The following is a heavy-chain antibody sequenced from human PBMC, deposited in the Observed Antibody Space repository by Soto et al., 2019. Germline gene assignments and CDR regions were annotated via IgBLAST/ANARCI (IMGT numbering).Heavy chain of an antibody. CDR2: INPNSGGT. Sequence: ASVKVSCKDSGGTLSNSAISWVRQAPGQGLEWMGWINPNSGGTNYAQKFQGWVTMTRDTSISTAYMELSRLRSDDTAVYYCAVGWGNTNYYYYYGMDVWGQGTTVTVSS. J-gene: IGHJ6*02. CDR3: AVGWGNTNYYYYYGMDV. CDR1: GGTLSNSA. D-gene: IGHD6-19*01. V-gene: IGHV1-2*04.